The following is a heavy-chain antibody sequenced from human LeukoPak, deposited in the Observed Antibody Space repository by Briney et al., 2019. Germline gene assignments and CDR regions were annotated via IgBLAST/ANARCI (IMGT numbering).Heavy chain of an antibody. CDR3: AKDGGVQGYCPNGVCPSNYGTDV. Sequence: GGSLRLSCAASGFTFSSYTMHWVRQAPGKGLEWVAFISNDGSKKYYADSVKGRFTISRDNSKNTLFLQMNSLRAEDTAVYYSAKDGGVQGYCPNGVCPSNYGTDVWGQGTTVTVSS. CDR2: ISNDGSKK. D-gene: IGHD2-8*01. V-gene: IGHV3-30-3*01. J-gene: IGHJ6*02. CDR1: GFTFSSYT.